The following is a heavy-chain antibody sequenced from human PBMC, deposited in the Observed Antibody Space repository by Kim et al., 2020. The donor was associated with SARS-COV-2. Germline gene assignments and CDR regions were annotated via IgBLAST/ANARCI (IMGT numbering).Heavy chain of an antibody. Sequence: GGSLRLSCAASGFTFSSYAMSWVRQAPGKGLEWVSAISGSGGSTYYADSVKGRFTISRDNSKNTLYLQMNSLRAEDTAVYYCATYRTWIQLWFSYWGQGTLVTVSS. V-gene: IGHV3-23*01. CDR1: GFTFSSYA. CDR3: ATYRTWIQLWFSY. J-gene: IGHJ4*02. D-gene: IGHD5-18*01. CDR2: ISGSGGST.